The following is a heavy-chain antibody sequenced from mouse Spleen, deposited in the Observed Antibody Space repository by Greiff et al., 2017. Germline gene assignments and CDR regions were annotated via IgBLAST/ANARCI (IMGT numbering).Heavy chain of an antibody. CDR3: ARNGGYYGYVAYWYFDV. CDR1: GYTFTSYW. V-gene: IGHV1-7*01. Sequence: VHLVESGAELAKPGASVKMSCKASGYTFTSYWMHWVKQRPGQGLEWIGYINPSTGYTEYNQKFKDKATLTADKSSSTAYMQLSSLTSEDSAVYYCARNGGYYGYVAYWYFDVWGAGTTVTVSS. J-gene: IGHJ1*01. CDR2: INPSTGYT. D-gene: IGHD1-2*01.